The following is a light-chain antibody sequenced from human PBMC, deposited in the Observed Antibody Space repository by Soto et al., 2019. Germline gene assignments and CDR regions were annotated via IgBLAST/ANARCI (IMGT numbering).Light chain of an antibody. Sequence: EIVLTQSPGTLSFSTGERATLSCRASQSVSSSYLAWYQQKPGQAPRLLIYGASSRATGIPDRFSGSGSGTDFTLTINRLEPEDFAVYFCQQYGDMWTFGQGTKVDIK. CDR2: GAS. J-gene: IGKJ1*01. CDR3: QQYGDMWT. V-gene: IGKV3-20*01. CDR1: QSVSSSY.